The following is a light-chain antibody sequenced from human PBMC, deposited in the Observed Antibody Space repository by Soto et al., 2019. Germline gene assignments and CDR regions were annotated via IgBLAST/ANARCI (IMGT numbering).Light chain of an antibody. Sequence: IQLTQSPSSLSASVGDRVTITCRASQSINTYLNWYQQKPGKAPKLLIYAASTLQSGVPSRFSGSGSGTDFTLTISSLQPEDFATNYCQQSYNIVELTFGGGTKVDIK. CDR3: QQSYNIVELT. CDR2: AAS. V-gene: IGKV1-39*01. CDR1: QSINTY. J-gene: IGKJ4*01.